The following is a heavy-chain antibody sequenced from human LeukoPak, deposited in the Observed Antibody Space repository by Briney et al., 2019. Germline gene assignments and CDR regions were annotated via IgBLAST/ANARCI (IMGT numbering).Heavy chain of an antibody. CDR2: ISGSGGST. D-gene: IGHD4-17*01. Sequence: PGRSLRLSCAASGFTFSSYAMSWVRQAPGKGLEWVSAISGSGGSTYYADSVKGRFTISRDNSKNTLYLQMNSLNAEDTAVYYCAKDITVTTWGAFDIWGQGTMVTVSS. CDR3: AKDITVTTWGAFDI. V-gene: IGHV3-23*01. J-gene: IGHJ3*02. CDR1: GFTFSSYA.